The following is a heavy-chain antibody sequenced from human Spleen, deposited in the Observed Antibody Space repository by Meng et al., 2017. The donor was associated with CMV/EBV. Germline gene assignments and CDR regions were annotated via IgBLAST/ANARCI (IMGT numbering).Heavy chain of an antibody. V-gene: IGHV4-59*01. D-gene: IGHD4-23*01. CDR2: IYHIGSA. J-gene: IGHJ4*02. CDR3: ASLYGGNSGVDY. Sequence: SETLSLTCTVSGGSISNYYWTWIRQPPGKGLEWIGYIYHIGSANYNPSLKSRVTISVDTSKNQFSLKLTSVTAADTAVYYCASLYGGNSGVDYWGQGTLVTVSS. CDR1: GGSISNYY.